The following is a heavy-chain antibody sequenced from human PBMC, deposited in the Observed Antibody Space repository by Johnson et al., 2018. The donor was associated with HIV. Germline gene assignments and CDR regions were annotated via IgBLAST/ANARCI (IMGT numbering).Heavy chain of an antibody. D-gene: IGHD1-26*01. CDR3: ASPSGSSRLAFDI. Sequence: VQLVESGGGLVQPGGSLRLSCAASGFTVSSNYMSWVRQAPGKGLEWVSVIYSGGSTYYADSVKGRFTISRDNSKNTLYLQMNSLRAEDTAVYYCASPSGSSRLAFDIWGRGTRVTVSS. J-gene: IGHJ3*02. CDR2: IYSGGST. CDR1: GFTVSSNY. V-gene: IGHV3-66*02.